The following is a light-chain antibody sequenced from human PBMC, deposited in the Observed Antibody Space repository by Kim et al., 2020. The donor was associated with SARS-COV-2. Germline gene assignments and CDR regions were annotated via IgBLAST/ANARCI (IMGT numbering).Light chain of an antibody. Sequence: ELTQPPSASGTPGQRVTISCSGSSSNIGSNTVNWYQQLPGTAPKLLIYSNNQRPSGVPDRFSGSKAGTSASLAISGLQSEDEADYYCAAWDDSLNGPVFGGGTQLTVL. J-gene: IGLJ3*02. V-gene: IGLV1-44*01. CDR2: SNN. CDR1: SSNIGSNT. CDR3: AAWDDSLNGPV.